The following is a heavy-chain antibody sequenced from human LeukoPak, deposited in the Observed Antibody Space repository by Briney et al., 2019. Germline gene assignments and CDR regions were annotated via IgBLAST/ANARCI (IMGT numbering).Heavy chain of an antibody. CDR3: AKDSGPVMPDAFDI. CDR1: GFTFSSYG. Sequence: GGSLRPSCAASGFTFSSYGMHWVRQAPGKGLEWAAFADSVKGRFTISRDNSKNTLYLQMNSLRAEDTAVYYCAKDSGPVMPDAFDIWGQGTMVTVSS. J-gene: IGHJ3*02. V-gene: IGHV3-30*02. D-gene: IGHD3-16*01.